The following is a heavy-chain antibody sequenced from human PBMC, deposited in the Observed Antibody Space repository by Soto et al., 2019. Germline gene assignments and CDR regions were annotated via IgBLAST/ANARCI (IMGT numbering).Heavy chain of an antibody. CDR2: ISYDGSNK. CDR3: ARVPWIGRAYLDH. D-gene: IGHD5-12*01. Sequence: QVQLVEAGGGVVQPGRSLRLSCAASGFTLSSYAMDWVRQAPGKGLECVAIISYDGSNKYYAESVNGRFTVSRDNSKNTFYLTMNSLRADDTAVYYCARVPWIGRAYLDHWRQGTLVSVSS. J-gene: IGHJ4*02. CDR1: GFTLSSYA. V-gene: IGHV3-30-3*01.